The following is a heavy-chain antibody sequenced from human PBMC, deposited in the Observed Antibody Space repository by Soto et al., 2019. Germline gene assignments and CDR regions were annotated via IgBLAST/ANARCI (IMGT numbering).Heavy chain of an antibody. J-gene: IGHJ4*02. CDR2: ISAHNGNT. CDR1: GYTFTSYD. D-gene: IGHD1-26*01. CDR3: ARGIVGATTYDY. Sequence: GASVKVSCKDSGYTFTSYDISWVRQAPGQGLEWMGWISAHNGNTNYAQKLQGRVTMTRDTSTSTAYMELRSLRSEDRAVYYCARGIVGATTYDYWGQGTLVTVSS. V-gene: IGHV1-18*01.